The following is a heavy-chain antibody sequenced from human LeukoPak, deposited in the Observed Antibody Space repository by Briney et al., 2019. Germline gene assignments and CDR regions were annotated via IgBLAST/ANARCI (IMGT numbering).Heavy chain of an antibody. CDR1: GYTFTIYD. D-gene: IGHD3-10*01. CDR2: MNPNSGNT. V-gene: IGHV1-8*01. Sequence: ASVTVSCTASGYTFTIYDINWVRQATGQGLEWMGWMNPNSGNTGYAQRFQGRVTMTRNTSISTAYMELSSLRSEDTAVYYCARGGLNYYGSGSYYNWFDPWGQGTLVTVSS. CDR3: ARGGLNYYGSGSYYNWFDP. J-gene: IGHJ5*02.